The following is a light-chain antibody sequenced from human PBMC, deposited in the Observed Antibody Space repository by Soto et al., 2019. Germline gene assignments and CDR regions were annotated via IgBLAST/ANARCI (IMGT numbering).Light chain of an antibody. CDR3: TSYTSSTTNYV. Sequence: QSVLTQPASVSGSPGQSITFSCTGTSSDIGGYNYVSWYQQHPGKAPKLMIYEVSNWPSGVSDRFSGSKSGNTASLTISGLQAEDEADYYCTSYTSSTTNYVFGTGTKLTVL. V-gene: IGLV2-14*01. CDR1: SSDIGGYNY. CDR2: EVS. J-gene: IGLJ1*01.